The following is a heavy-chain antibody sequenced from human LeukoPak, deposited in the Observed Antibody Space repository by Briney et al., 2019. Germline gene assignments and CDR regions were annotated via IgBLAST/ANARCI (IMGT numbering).Heavy chain of an antibody. V-gene: IGHV4-38-2*01. J-gene: IGHJ6*03. CDR3: ARPVDYYYYYMDV. CDR1: GYPISSGYY. Sequence: SETLSLTCAVSGYPISSGYYWGWTRQPPGKGLEWIGSIYHSGSTYYNPSLKSRVTISVDTSKNQFSLKLSTVTAADTAVYYCARPVDYYYYYMDVWGKGTTVTVSS. CDR2: IYHSGST. D-gene: IGHD4-23*01.